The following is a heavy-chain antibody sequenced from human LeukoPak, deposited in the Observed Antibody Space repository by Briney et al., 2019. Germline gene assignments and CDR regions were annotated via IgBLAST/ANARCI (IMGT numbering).Heavy chain of an antibody. CDR3: AREGTAGTNLNWFDP. Sequence: PSETLSLTCTVSGGSISTYYWNWIRQPPGKGLEWIGNIHYSGSTSFNPSLKSRVTISVDTSKNQFSLKLSSVTAADTAVYYCAREGTAGTNLNWFDPWGQGTLVTVSS. V-gene: IGHV4-59*01. CDR2: IHYSGST. D-gene: IGHD1-1*01. CDR1: GGSISTYY. J-gene: IGHJ5*02.